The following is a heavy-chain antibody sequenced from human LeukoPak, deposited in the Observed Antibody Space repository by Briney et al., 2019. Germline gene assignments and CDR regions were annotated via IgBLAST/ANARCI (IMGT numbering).Heavy chain of an antibody. CDR3: ARSRVRDIVVVPAAIIGWFDP. D-gene: IGHD2-2*02. J-gene: IGHJ5*02. Sequence: SETLSLTCAVYGGSFSGYYWSWIRQPPGKGLEWIGEINHSGSTNYNPSLKSRVTISVDTSKNQFSLKLSSVTAADTAVYYCARSRVRDIVVVPAAIIGWFDPWGQGTLVTVSS. CDR2: INHSGST. CDR1: GGSFSGYY. V-gene: IGHV4-34*01.